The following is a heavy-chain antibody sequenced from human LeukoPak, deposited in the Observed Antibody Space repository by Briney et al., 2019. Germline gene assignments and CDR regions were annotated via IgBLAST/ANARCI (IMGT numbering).Heavy chain of an antibody. CDR1: GFTFSSYS. V-gene: IGHV3-48*04. D-gene: IGHD2-2*02. J-gene: IGHJ4*02. Sequence: GGSLRLSCAASGFTFSSYSMNWVRQAPGKGLEWVSYISSSSSTIYYADSVKGRFTISRDNAKDSLYLQMNSLRAEDTAVYYCARDWDDCSSTSCYSYWGQGTLVTVSS. CDR2: ISSSSSTI. CDR3: ARDWDDCSSTSCYSY.